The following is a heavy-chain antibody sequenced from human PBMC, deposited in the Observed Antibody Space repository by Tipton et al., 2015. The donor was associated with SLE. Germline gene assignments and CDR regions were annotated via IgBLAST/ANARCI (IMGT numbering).Heavy chain of an antibody. Sequence: TLSLTCIVSGDSISSGGYYWSWIRQPPGKGLDWIGEITHSGGTNYNPSLKSRVTISVDTSKNQFSLRLSSVTAADTAVYYCARRPVGSTLDYWGQGTLVTVSS. J-gene: IGHJ4*02. CDR3: ARRPVGSTLDY. D-gene: IGHD1-26*01. CDR2: ITHSGGT. V-gene: IGHV4-39*07. CDR1: GDSISSGGYY.